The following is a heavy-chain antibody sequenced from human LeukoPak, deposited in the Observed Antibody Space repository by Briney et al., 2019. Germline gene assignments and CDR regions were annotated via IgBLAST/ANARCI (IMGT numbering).Heavy chain of an antibody. CDR1: VFTFSNYF. Sequence: GWSLILSCAASVFTFSNYFMNWLRDAPGKVLECFSASSSSPSYICSADSVKGRFTISRDNAENSVYLQMNGLRVEDTAVYFCARGEEKATITGLDSWGQGTLVTVSS. CDR2: SSSSPSYI. J-gene: IGHJ4*02. CDR3: ARGEEKATITGLDS. D-gene: IGHD5-24*01. V-gene: IGHV3-21*03.